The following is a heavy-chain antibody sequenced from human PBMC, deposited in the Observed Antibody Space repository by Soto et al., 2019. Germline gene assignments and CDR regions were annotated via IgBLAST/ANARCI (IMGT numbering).Heavy chain of an antibody. CDR3: ARERMGGQYCFDY. D-gene: IGHD3-16*01. Sequence: GGSLRLSCAASGFTFSSYWMSWVRQAPGKGLEWVANIKQDGSEKYYVDSVKGRFTISRDNAKNSLYLQMNSLRAEDTAVYYCARERMGGQYCFDYWGQGTLVTVSS. CDR1: GFTFSSYW. CDR2: IKQDGSEK. V-gene: IGHV3-7*05. J-gene: IGHJ4*02.